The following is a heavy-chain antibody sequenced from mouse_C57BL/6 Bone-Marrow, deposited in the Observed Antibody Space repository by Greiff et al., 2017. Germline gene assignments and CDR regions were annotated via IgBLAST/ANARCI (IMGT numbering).Heavy chain of an antibody. V-gene: IGHV1-55*01. CDR1: GYTFTSYW. CDR2: IYPGRGST. CDR3: ARWSNWYFDV. Sequence: QVQLQQPGAELVKPGASVKMSCKASGYTFTSYWITWVKQRPGQGLSWIGDIYPGRGSTNYNEKFKSKATLTVDTSSSTAYMQLSSLTSEDSAVYYCARWSNWYFDVWGTGTTVTVSS. D-gene: IGHD5-1*01. J-gene: IGHJ1*03.